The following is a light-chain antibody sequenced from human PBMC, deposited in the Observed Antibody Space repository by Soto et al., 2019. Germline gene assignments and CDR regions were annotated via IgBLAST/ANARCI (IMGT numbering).Light chain of an antibody. J-gene: IGKJ5*01. Sequence: AIRMTQSPSSLSASTGDRFTITCRASHGISSYLAWYQQKPVKAPKLLIYAASTLQSGVPSRFSGSGSGTDFTLTISCLQSEDFATYYCQQYYSHPITFGQGTRLEIK. CDR2: AAS. CDR3: QQYYSHPIT. V-gene: IGKV1-8*01. CDR1: HGISSY.